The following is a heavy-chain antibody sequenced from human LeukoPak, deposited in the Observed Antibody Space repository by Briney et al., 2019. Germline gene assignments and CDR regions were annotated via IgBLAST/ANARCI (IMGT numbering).Heavy chain of an antibody. Sequence: SVKVSCKASGCTFSSYTISWVRQAPGQGLEWMGRIIPILGIANYAQKLQGRVTITADKSTSTAYMELSSLRSEDTAVYYCARDSSSSLFDYYYYYMDIWGKGTTVTVSS. CDR1: GCTFSSYT. CDR2: IIPILGIA. J-gene: IGHJ6*03. CDR3: ARDSSSSLFDYYYYYMDI. V-gene: IGHV1-69*04. D-gene: IGHD6-6*01.